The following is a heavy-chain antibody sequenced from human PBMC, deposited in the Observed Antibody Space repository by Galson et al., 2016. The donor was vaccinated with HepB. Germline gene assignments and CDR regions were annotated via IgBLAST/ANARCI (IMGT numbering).Heavy chain of an antibody. CDR1: GASISDYY. Sequence: ELLSPTGAAYGASISDYYWSVSRAPAGKLLDWIGEINHRGKNNHNQSLKSRVTISVDTAKNQFSLKLKSVNAADTAGYYCARGSSHWPAGAFDIWGPGTVLTVSS. V-gene: IGHV4-34*01. D-gene: IGHD6-19*01. CDR2: INHRGKN. CDR3: ARGSSHWPAGAFDI. J-gene: IGHJ3*02.